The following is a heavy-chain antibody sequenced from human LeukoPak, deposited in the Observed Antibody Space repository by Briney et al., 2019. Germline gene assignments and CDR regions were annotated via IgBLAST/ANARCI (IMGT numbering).Heavy chain of an antibody. J-gene: IGHJ4*02. D-gene: IGHD1-26*01. V-gene: IGHV3-33*01. Sequence: GGSLRLSCAASGFTFSSYGMHWVRQAPGKGLEWVAVIWYDGSNKYYADSVKGRFTISRDNSKNTLYLQMNSLRDEDTAVYYCARDPQLGYSGSYFDYWGQGTLVTVSS. CDR1: GFTFSSYG. CDR3: ARDPQLGYSGSYFDY. CDR2: IWYDGSNK.